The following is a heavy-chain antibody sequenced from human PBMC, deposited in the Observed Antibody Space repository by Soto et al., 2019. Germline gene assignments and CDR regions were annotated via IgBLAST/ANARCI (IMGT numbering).Heavy chain of an antibody. CDR3: AKGRGNTFGNFDY. D-gene: IGHD1-1*01. CDR1: GFTFSSYA. CDR2: ISGGGGST. V-gene: IGHV3-23*01. Sequence: PGGSLRLSCAASGFTFSSYAMSWVRQASGKGLEWVSAISGGGGSTYYADSVEGRFTISRDNSKNTLYLQMNSLRAEDTAVYYCAKGRGNTFGNFDYWGQGTLVTVSS. J-gene: IGHJ4*02.